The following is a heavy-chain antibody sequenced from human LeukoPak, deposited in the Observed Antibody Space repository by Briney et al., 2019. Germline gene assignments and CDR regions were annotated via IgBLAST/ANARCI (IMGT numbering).Heavy chain of an antibody. CDR3: ARDYSSSWLNYYYYYMDV. J-gene: IGHJ6*03. CDR2: IYTSGST. CDR1: GGSTSSYY. V-gene: IGHV4-4*07. Sequence: SETLSLTCTVSGGSTSSYYWSWIRQPAGKGLEWIGRIYTSGSTNYNPSLKSRVTMSVDTSKNQFSLKLSSVTAADTAVYYCARDYSSSWLNYYYYYMDVWGKGTTVTVSS. D-gene: IGHD6-6*01.